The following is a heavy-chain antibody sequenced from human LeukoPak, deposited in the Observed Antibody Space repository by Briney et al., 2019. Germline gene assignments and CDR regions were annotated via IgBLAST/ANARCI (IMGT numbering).Heavy chain of an antibody. CDR3: TRVFWAGDPTGATFDC. D-gene: IGHD1-26*01. CDR2: IYRSGRT. CDR1: GSSISSGYY. J-gene: IGHJ4*02. V-gene: IGHV4-38-2*01. Sequence: SETLSLTCAVSGSSISSGYYWGWIRQPPGKGLEWIGSIYRSGRTYYNLSLKSRVTMSVDTSKNHLSLKLSSVTAADTAVYYCTRVFWAGDPTGATFDCWGQGTLVTVSS.